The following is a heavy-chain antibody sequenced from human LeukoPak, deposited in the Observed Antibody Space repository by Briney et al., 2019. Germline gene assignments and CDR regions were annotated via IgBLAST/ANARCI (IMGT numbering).Heavy chain of an antibody. J-gene: IGHJ4*02. CDR3: ARPRSYYDFWSGPEPLDY. D-gene: IGHD3-3*01. V-gene: IGHV1-18*01. CDR2: ISAYNGNT. Sequence: LWASVKVSCKASGYTFTSYGISWVRPAPGQRLEWMGWISAYNGNTNYAQKLQGRVTMTTDTSTSTAYMEPRSLRSDDTAVYYCARPRSYYDFWSGPEPLDYWGQGTLVTVSS. CDR1: GYTFTSYG.